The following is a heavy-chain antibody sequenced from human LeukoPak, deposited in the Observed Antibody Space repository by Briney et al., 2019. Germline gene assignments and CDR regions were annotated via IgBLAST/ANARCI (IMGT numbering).Heavy chain of an antibody. Sequence: SGTLSLTCTVSGGSISSYYWSWIRQPPGKGLEWVGYIYYSGSTNYNPSLKSRVTISVDTSRNQFSLTLSSVTAADTAVHYCARAGRTDGYKSYFDYWGQGTLVTVSS. V-gene: IGHV4-59*01. J-gene: IGHJ4*02. D-gene: IGHD5-24*01. CDR1: GGSISSYY. CDR3: ARAGRTDGYKSYFDY. CDR2: IYYSGST.